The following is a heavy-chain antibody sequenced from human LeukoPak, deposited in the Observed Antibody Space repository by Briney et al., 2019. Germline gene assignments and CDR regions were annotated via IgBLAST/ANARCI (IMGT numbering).Heavy chain of an antibody. J-gene: IGHJ6*02. V-gene: IGHV1-46*01. CDR3: ARGKSSPSYYYYGMDV. CDR1: GYTFTSNY. D-gene: IGHD6-13*01. CDR2: IYPRDGST. Sequence: GASVKVSCKASGYTFTSNYIHWVRQAPGQGLEWMGMIYPRDGSTSYAQKFQGRVTVTRDTSTSTVHMELSGLRSEDTAVYYCARGKSSPSYYYYGMDVWGQGTTLTVSS.